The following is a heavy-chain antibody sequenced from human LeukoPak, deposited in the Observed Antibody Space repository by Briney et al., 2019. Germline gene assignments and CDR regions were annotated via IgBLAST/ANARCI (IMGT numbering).Heavy chain of an antibody. D-gene: IGHD3-22*01. CDR3: ARDSSDLCFDY. J-gene: IGHJ4*02. V-gene: IGHV3-30*04. Sequence: GGSLRLSCAASGFTFSTFAMHWVRQAPGKGLEWLALISYDGTNKYYADSVKGRFTISRDNSKNTLYLQMNSLRAEDTAVYYCARDSSDLCFDYWGQGTLVTVSS. CDR2: ISYDGTNK. CDR1: GFTFSTFA.